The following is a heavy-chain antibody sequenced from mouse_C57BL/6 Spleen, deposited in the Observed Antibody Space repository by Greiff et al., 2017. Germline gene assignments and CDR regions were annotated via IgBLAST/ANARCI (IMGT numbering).Heavy chain of an antibody. J-gene: IGHJ3*01. CDR3: THYCGSSYGFAD. CDR2: IDPENGDT. CDR1: GFNIKDDY. V-gene: IGHV14-4*01. Sequence: EVKLMESGAELVRPGASVKLSCTASGFNIKDDYMHWVKQRPEQGLEWIGWIDPENGDTEYASKFQGKATITADTSSTTAYLQLISLTSEDTAVSDCTHYCGSSYGFADWGQGTLVTVAA. D-gene: IGHD1-1*01.